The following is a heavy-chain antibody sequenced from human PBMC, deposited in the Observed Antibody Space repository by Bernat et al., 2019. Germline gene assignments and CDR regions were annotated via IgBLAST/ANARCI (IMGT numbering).Heavy chain of an antibody. Sequence: QVQLVESGGGVVQPGRSLRLSCAASGFTFSSYAMHWVRQAPGKGLEWVAVISYDGSNKYYADSVKGRFNISRDNSKNTLYLQMNSLRAEDTAVYYCARDTIFGVSLGDYGMDVWGQGTTVTVSS. CDR2: ISYDGSNK. V-gene: IGHV3-30-3*01. CDR1: GFTFSSYA. D-gene: IGHD3-3*01. CDR3: ARDTIFGVSLGDYGMDV. J-gene: IGHJ6*02.